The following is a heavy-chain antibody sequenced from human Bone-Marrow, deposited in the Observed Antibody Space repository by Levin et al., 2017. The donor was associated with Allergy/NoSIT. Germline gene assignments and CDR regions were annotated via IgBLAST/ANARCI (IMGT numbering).Heavy chain of an antibody. J-gene: IGHJ4*02. CDR3: VRVLDGSHYDTSGYHYDYYFDS. V-gene: IGHV4-39*07. CDR2: IYYSGST. Sequence: KPSETLSLTCTVSGGSISGNSFHWGWIRQPPGKGLEWIGHIYYSGSTHYNSSLKSRVTISVDTSKKQFSLSLRSVTAADTAVYYCVRVLDGSHYDTSGYHYDYYFDSWGQGTLVTVSS. CDR1: GGSISGNSFH. D-gene: IGHD3-22*01.